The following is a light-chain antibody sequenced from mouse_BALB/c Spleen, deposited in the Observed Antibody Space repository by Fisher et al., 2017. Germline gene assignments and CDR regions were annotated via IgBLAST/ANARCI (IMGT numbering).Light chain of an antibody. J-gene: IGKJ5*01. CDR3: QQRSSNPLT. Sequence: IVLTQTTAILSASPGEKVTMTCRASSSVSYMHWYQQKSGTSPKRWIYDTSKLASGVPARFSGGGSGTSYSLTISSMEAEDAATYYCQQRSSNPLTFGAGTKLELK. V-gene: IGKV4-59*01. CDR2: DTS. CDR1: SSVSY.